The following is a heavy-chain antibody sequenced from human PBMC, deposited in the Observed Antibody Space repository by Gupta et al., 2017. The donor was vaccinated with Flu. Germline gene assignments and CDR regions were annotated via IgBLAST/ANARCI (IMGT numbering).Heavy chain of an antibody. CDR3: AKEGDFDGLTGYSRFDS. Sequence: GFTFSNYGMSWVRRAPGKGLEWVSTISGSGGTTYDADSVRGRFTISRDNSKNTLYLEMNSLGAEDTAVYYCAKEGDFDGLTGYSRFDSWGQGTLVTVSS. CDR1: GFTFSNYG. CDR2: ISGSGGTT. V-gene: IGHV3-23*01. J-gene: IGHJ4*02. D-gene: IGHD3-9*01.